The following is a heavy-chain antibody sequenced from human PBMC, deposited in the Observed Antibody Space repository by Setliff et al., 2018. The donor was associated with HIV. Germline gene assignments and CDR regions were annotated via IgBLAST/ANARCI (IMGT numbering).Heavy chain of an antibody. CDR2: IYTSGST. J-gene: IGHJ6*02. Sequence: SEPLSLTCTVSGAAISSYYWSWIRQPPGKGLEWIGYIYTSGSTNYNPSLKSRFTMSLDTSKNQFSLKLNSITAADTAVYYCARSPSYSSSFSYYYYSMDVWGQGTTVTVSS. CDR3: ARSPSYSSSFSYYYYSMDV. V-gene: IGHV4-4*09. CDR1: GAAISSYY. D-gene: IGHD6-6*01.